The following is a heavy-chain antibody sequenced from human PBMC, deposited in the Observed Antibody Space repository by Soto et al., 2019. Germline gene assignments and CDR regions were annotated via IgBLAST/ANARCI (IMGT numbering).Heavy chain of an antibody. V-gene: IGHV4-31*03. CDR2: IYYSGST. J-gene: IGHJ5*02. Sequence: PSETLSLTCTVSGGSISSGGYYWSWIRQHPGKGLEWIGYIYYSGSTYYNPSLKSRVTISVDTSKNQFSLKLSSVTAADTAVYYCARDGIFYCSGGSCYGGFDPWGQGTLVTVS. D-gene: IGHD2-15*01. CDR3: ARDGIFYCSGGSCYGGFDP. CDR1: GGSISSGGYY.